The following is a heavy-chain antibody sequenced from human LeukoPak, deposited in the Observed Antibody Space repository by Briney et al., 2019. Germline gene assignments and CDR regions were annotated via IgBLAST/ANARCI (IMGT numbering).Heavy chain of an antibody. D-gene: IGHD3-22*01. CDR2: ISSSGSTI. V-gene: IGHV3-11*01. CDR3: ARWPHRGHSSGYYYDFDY. J-gene: IGHJ4*02. CDR1: GFTFSDYY. Sequence: KPGGSLRLSCAASGFTFSDYYMSWIRQAPGKGLEWVSYISSSGSTIYYADSVKGRFTISRDNAKNSLYLQMNSLRAEDTAVYYCARWPHRGHSSGYYYDFDYWGQGTLVTVSS.